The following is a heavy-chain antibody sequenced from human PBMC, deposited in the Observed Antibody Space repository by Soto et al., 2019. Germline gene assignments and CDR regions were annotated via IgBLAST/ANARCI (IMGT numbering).Heavy chain of an antibody. CDR1: GFTFSSYA. CDR3: AKGSAFSGSYYSDY. Sequence: GGSLRLSCAASGFTFSSYAMSWVRQAPGKGLEWVSAISGSGGSTYYADSVKGRFTISRDNSKNTLYLQMNSLRAEDTAVYYCAKGSAFSGSYYSDYWGQGTLVTVSS. CDR2: ISGSGGST. J-gene: IGHJ4*02. V-gene: IGHV3-23*01. D-gene: IGHD1-26*01.